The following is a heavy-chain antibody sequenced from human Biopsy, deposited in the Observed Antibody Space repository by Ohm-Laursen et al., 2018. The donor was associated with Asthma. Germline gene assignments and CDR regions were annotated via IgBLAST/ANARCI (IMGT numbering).Heavy chain of an antibody. CDR1: GGSISSGGYP. V-gene: IGHV4-30-2*01. J-gene: IGHJ4*02. CDR3: ARVKDGYNFDY. D-gene: IGHD5-24*01. CDR2: IYHSGST. Sequence: TLSLTCAVSGGSISSGGYPWSWIRQPPGKGLEWIGYIYHSGSTYYNPSLKSRVTISVGRSKNQFSLKLSSVTAADTAVYYCARVKDGYNFDYWGQGTLVTVSS.